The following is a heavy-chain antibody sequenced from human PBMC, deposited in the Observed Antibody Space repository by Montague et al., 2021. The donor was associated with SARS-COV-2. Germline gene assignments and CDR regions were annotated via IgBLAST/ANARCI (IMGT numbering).Heavy chain of an antibody. CDR3: ARLKRYFDSSGSPSAFDF. J-gene: IGHJ3*01. CDR1: GGSITNNIDY. CDR2: IYYTGNT. Sequence: SETLSLTCTVSGGSITNNIDYWAWIRQPPGKGLEWIGSIYYTGNTYYNPSLKSRVTIFVVTSKNHFTLKLSSVTAAETAVYYCARLKRYFDSSGSPSAFDFWGQGTKVTVSS. D-gene: IGHD3-22*01. V-gene: IGHV4-39*02.